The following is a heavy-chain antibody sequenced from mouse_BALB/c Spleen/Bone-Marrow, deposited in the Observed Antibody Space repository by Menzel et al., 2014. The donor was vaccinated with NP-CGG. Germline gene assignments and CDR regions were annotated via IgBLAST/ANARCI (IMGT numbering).Heavy chain of an antibody. CDR1: GFTFSSYG. Sequence: EVHLVESGGGLVQPGGSLKLSCAASGFTFSSYGMSWVRQTPDKRLEMIATINVNGDTTYHPDSVKGRFTISGDNVKNTLYLQMSSLKSEDTAMYYCARGYDYSSWFAYWGQGTLVTVSA. J-gene: IGHJ3*01. CDR2: INVNGDTT. V-gene: IGHV5-6-3*01. CDR3: ARGYDYSSWFAY. D-gene: IGHD2-4*01.